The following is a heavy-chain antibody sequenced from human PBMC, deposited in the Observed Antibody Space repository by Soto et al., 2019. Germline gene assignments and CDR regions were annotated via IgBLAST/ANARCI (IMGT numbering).Heavy chain of an antibody. V-gene: IGHV1-2*02. J-gene: IGHJ4*02. CDR3: ARYSGSYNDY. Sequence: ASVKVSCKASGYTFTAYHMHWVRQAPGQGLEWMGWINPNNGGTSYAQKFQGRITMTRDTSISTAYMELSRLRSDDTAVYYYARYSGSYNDYWGQGTLVTVSS. CDR2: INPNNGGT. CDR1: GYTFTAYH. D-gene: IGHD1-26*01.